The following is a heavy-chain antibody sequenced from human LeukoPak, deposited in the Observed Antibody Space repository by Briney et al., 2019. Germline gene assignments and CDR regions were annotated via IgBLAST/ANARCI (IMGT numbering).Heavy chain of an antibody. CDR3: AREWRYFDWLLYYYYGMDV. V-gene: IGHV3-33*01. CDR2: IWYDGSNK. J-gene: IGHJ6*02. CDR1: GFTFSSYG. Sequence: GGSLRLSCAASGFTFSSYGMHWVRQAPGKGLEWVAVIWYDGSNKYYADSVRGRFTISRDNSKNTLYLQMNSPRAEDTAVYYCAREWRYFDWLLYYYYGMDVWGQGTTVTVSS. D-gene: IGHD3-9*01.